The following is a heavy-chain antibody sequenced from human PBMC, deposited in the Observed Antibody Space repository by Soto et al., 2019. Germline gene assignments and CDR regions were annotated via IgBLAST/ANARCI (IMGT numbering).Heavy chain of an antibody. CDR3: AKDPRGIVGAGAWLDS. Sequence: QVHLVESGGDVVQPGRSLRLSCAASGFSFSSYAIHWVRQAPGKGLEWVAVISYDGSDMYYGDSVKGRFTISRDNSKNTLYLQMNRLRPDDTAVYYCAKDPRGIVGAGAWLDSWGQGTLVIVSS. D-gene: IGHD1-26*01. CDR1: GFSFSSYA. V-gene: IGHV3-30*18. CDR2: ISYDGSDM. J-gene: IGHJ4*02.